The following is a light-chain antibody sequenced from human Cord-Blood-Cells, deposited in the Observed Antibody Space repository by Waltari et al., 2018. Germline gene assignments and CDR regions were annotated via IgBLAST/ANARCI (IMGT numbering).Light chain of an antibody. Sequence: QSALTQPPSVSGSPGQSITISCTGPSSDVGGYNLVSWYQQHPGKAPKLMIYEGSKRPSGVSNRFSGSKSGNTASLTISGLQAEDEADYYCCSYAGSSTSWVFGGGTKLTVL. CDR3: CSYAGSSTSWV. CDR1: SSDVGGYNL. J-gene: IGLJ3*02. V-gene: IGLV2-23*01. CDR2: EGS.